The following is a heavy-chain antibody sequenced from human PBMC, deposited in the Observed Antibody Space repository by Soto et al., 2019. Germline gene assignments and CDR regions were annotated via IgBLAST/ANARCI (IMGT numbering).Heavy chain of an antibody. D-gene: IGHD3-22*01. Sequence: PGGSLRLSCAASGFTFSSYGMHWVRQAPGKGLEWVAVISYDGGNKYYADSVKGRFTISRDNSKNTPYLQMNSLRAEDTAVYYCAKLGYYDSSGTNSTLDYWGQGTQVTVSS. CDR3: AKLGYYDSSGTNSTLDY. CDR1: GFTFSSYG. V-gene: IGHV3-30*18. CDR2: ISYDGGNK. J-gene: IGHJ4*02.